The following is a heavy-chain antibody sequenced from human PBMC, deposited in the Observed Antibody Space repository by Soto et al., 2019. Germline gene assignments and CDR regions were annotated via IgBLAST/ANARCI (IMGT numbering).Heavy chain of an antibody. D-gene: IGHD5-12*01. CDR1: GGSISSYY. V-gene: IGHV4-59*08. Sequence: PSETLSLTCTVSGGSISSYYWSWIRQPPGKGLEWIGYIYYSGSTNYNPSLKSRVTISVDTSKNQFSLKLSSVTAADTAVYYCARRASTASGYYYYFDYWGQGTLVTVSS. J-gene: IGHJ4*02. CDR3: ARRASTASGYYYYFDY. CDR2: IYYSGST.